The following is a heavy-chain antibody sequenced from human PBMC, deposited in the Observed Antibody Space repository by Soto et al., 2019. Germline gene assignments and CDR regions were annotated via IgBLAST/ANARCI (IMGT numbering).Heavy chain of an antibody. D-gene: IGHD2-21*02. CDR1: GGSISSYY. CDR2: IYYSGST. CDR3: AGGDRNWFDP. V-gene: IGHV4-59*08. J-gene: IGHJ5*02. Sequence: SETLSLTCTVSGGSISSYYWSWIRQPPGKGLEWIGYIYYSGSTNYNPSLKSRVTISVDTSKNQFSLKLSSVTAADTAVYYCAGGDRNWFDPWGKGTLVTVSS.